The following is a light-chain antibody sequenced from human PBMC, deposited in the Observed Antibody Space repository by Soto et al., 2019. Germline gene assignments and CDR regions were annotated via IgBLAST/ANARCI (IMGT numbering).Light chain of an antibody. Sequence: DIQMTQSPSTLSASVGDRVTIICRASQTISSWLAWYQQKGGQAPKLLISKASILDSGVPSRFSGSGSGTEFNLTISSLQPEDFATYYCQQYNSYSPLTFGGGTKVDIK. CDR2: KAS. J-gene: IGKJ4*01. CDR3: QQYNSYSPLT. V-gene: IGKV1-5*03. CDR1: QTISSW.